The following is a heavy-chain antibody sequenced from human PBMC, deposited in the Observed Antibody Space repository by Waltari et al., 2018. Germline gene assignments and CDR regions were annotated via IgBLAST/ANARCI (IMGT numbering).Heavy chain of an antibody. D-gene: IGHD5-18*01. V-gene: IGHV3-74*01. J-gene: IGHJ4*02. Sequence: EVQLVESGGVLVQPGGSLRLSCAASAFVFGYYCTHGCRQAPGKGFEWVARINVDGGYISYTDSVKGRFTISRDNSQNTVFLQLNSVRAEDTAVYYCARKGGRGYPYGPFFYDYWGQGTLVTVSP. CDR2: INVDGGYI. CDR3: ARKGGRGYPYGPFFYDY. CDR1: AFVFGYYC.